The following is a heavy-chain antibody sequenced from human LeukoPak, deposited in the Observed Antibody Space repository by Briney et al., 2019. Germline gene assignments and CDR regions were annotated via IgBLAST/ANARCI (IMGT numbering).Heavy chain of an antibody. CDR3: AKDLSRAGYYDSSNILGYFDY. CDR1: GFTFDDYA. J-gene: IGHJ4*02. CDR2: ISWNSGSI. Sequence: GRSLRLSCAASGFTFDDYAMHWVRQAPGKGLEWVSGISWNSGSIGYADSVKGRFTISRDNAKNSLYLQMNGLRAEDTALYYCAKDLSRAGYYDSSNILGYFDYWGQGTLVTVSS. V-gene: IGHV3-9*01. D-gene: IGHD3-22*01.